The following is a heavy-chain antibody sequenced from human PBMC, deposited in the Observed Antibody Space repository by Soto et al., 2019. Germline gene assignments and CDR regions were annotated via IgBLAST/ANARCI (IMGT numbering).Heavy chain of an antibody. D-gene: IGHD2-15*01. CDR3: AKDLPHDTPVRDIYYYGMDV. Sequence: GGSLRLSCAASGFTFSSYGMHWVRQAPGKGLEWVAVISYDGSNKYYADSVKGRFTISRDNSKNTLYLQMNSLRAEDTAVYYCAKDLPHDTPVRDIYYYGMDVWGQGTTVTVSS. V-gene: IGHV3-30*18. CDR2: ISYDGSNK. J-gene: IGHJ6*02. CDR1: GFTFSSYG.